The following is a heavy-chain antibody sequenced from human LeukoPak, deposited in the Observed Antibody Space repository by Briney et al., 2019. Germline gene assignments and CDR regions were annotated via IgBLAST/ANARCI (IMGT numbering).Heavy chain of an antibody. V-gene: IGHV1-46*01. D-gene: IGHD2-2*01. CDR1: GYTFTSYG. CDR2: INPSGGST. Sequence: ASVKVSCKATGYTFTSYGISWVRQAPGQGLEWMGIINPSGGSTSYAQKFQGRVTMTRDTSTSTVYMELSSLRSEDTAVYYCARDFGRIVVVPAAMRGWFDPWGQGTLVTVSS. J-gene: IGHJ5*02. CDR3: ARDFGRIVVVPAAMRGWFDP.